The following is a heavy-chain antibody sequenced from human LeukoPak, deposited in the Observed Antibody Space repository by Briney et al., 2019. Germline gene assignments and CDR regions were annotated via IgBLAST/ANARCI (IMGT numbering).Heavy chain of an antibody. CDR3: ARVPTLGRGRSYFDY. J-gene: IGHJ4*02. V-gene: IGHV4-34*01. D-gene: IGHD3-10*01. Sequence: GSLRLSCAASGFTFNTYSMNWVRQAPGKGLEWIGEINHSGSTNYNPSLKSRVTISVDTSKNQFSLKLSSVTAADTAVYYCARVPTLGRGRSYFDYWGQGTLVTVSS. CDR1: GFTFNTYS. CDR2: INHSGST.